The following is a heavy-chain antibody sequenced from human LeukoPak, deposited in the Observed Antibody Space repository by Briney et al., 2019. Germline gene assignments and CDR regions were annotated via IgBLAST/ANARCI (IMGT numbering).Heavy chain of an antibody. D-gene: IGHD2-2*01. CDR1: GFTFASYA. Sequence: PGGSLRLSCAASGFTFASYAMNWVRKAPGKGLEWVSSTHGTTYYADSVRGRFTISRDHSKNTLFLQMNTLRAEDTALYYCVACSGASCYGDRFDPWGQGTLVTVSS. CDR3: VACSGASCYGDRFDP. V-gene: IGHV3-23*01. J-gene: IGHJ5*02. CDR2: THGTT.